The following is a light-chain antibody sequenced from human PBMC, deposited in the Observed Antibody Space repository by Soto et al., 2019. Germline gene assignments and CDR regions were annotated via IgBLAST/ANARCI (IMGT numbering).Light chain of an antibody. J-gene: IGKJ1*01. CDR1: QSVSSN. V-gene: IGKV3-15*01. Sequence: EIVMTQSPGTLSVSPGERATLSCRASQSVSSNLAWYQRKPGQAPRLLIYGASTRATGIPARFSGSGSETEFTLTISSLQSEDFAVYYCQQFYNWPRTFGQGTKVDNK. CDR2: GAS. CDR3: QQFYNWPRT.